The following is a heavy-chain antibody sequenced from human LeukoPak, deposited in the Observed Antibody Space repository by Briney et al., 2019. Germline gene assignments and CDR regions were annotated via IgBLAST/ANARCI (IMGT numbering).Heavy chain of an antibody. CDR2: IYYSGST. D-gene: IGHD2-15*01. J-gene: IGHJ6*04. CDR3: ARDSTVIPRGWLVMDV. Sequence: PSETLSLTCSVSGGSISSYYWSWIRQPPGKGLEWIGYIYYSGSTNYNPSLKSRVTMSVDTSKNQFSLKLSSVTAADTAVYYCARDSTVIPRGWLVMDVWGKGTTVTISS. V-gene: IGHV4-59*12. CDR1: GGSISSYY.